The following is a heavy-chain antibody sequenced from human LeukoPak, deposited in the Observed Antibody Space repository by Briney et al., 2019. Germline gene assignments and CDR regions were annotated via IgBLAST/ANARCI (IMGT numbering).Heavy chain of an antibody. D-gene: IGHD3-22*01. CDR1: GFTFSSYA. CDR2: ISYDGSNK. Sequence: GGSLRLSCAASGFTFSSYAMHWVRQAPGKGLEWVAVISYDGSNKYYADSVKGRFTISRENSKNTLYLQTNSLRVEDPAVYYCAKGAYVGGSSGYYPIWGQGTMVTV. V-gene: IGHV3-30-3*01. J-gene: IGHJ3*01. CDR3: AKGAYVGGSSGYYPI.